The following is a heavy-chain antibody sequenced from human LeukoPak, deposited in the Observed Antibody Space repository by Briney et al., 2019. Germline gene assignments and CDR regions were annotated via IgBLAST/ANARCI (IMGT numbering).Heavy chain of an antibody. D-gene: IGHD3-9*01. CDR2: VIPLLGTT. V-gene: IGHV1-69*04. Sequence: SVKVSCKASGDIFSRYGFSWVRQAPGQGLEWMGRVIPLLGTTNYAQKFQDRVTISADTSTTTAYMELRILRSEDTAVYFCARDGEDDISTGHFNFWGQGTLVTVSS. CDR1: GDIFSRYG. J-gene: IGHJ4*02. CDR3: ARDGEDDISTGHFNF.